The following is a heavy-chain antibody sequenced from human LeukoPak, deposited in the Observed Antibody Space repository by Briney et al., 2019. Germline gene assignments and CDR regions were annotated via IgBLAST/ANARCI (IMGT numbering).Heavy chain of an antibody. V-gene: IGHV3-23*01. CDR3: GCGYYSGSGSYYYDY. CDR2: ISGSGGGT. CDR1: GFTFSSYV. J-gene: IGHJ4*02. Sequence: GGSLRLSCAASGFTFSSYVMSWVRQAPGKGLEWVSAISGSGGGTFYAHSVKGRFTISRDNSKNTLYLQMNSLGAEDTAVYYCGCGYYSGSGSYYYDYWGQGTLVTVSS. D-gene: IGHD3-10*01.